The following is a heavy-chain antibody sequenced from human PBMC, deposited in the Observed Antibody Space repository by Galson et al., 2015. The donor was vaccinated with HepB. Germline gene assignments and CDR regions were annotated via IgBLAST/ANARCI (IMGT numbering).Heavy chain of an antibody. CDR3: AYSGYSAEYFQH. J-gene: IGHJ1*01. V-gene: IGHV4-59*08. CDR1: GGSISSYY. D-gene: IGHD3-22*01. Sequence: SETLSLTCTVSGGSISSYYWSWIRQPPGKGLEWIGYIYYSGSTNYNPSLKSRVTISVDTSKNQFSLKLSSVTAADTAVYYCAYSGYSAEYFQHWGQGTLVTVSS. CDR2: IYYSGST.